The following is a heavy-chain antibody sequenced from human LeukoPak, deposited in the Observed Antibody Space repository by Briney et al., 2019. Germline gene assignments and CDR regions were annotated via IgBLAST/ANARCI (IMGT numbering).Heavy chain of an antibody. CDR1: GYTLTGYY. Sequence: ASVKVSCTASGYTLTGYYMHWVRQAPGQGLEWMGWINPNSGGTNYAQKFQGRVTMTRDTSISTAYMELSRLRSDDTAVYYCARACITMVRGAGGPFDYWGQGTLVTVSS. V-gene: IGHV1-2*02. J-gene: IGHJ4*02. D-gene: IGHD3-10*01. CDR3: ARACITMVRGAGGPFDY. CDR2: INPNSGGT.